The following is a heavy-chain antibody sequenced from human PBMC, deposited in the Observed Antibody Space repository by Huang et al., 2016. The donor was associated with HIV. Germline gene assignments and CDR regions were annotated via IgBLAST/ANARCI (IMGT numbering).Heavy chain of an antibody. V-gene: IGHV4-59*01. CDR3: ASASIAARRWFDP. CDR2: IYYSGST. Sequence: QVQLQESGPGLVKPSETLSLTCTVPGGSMSSYYWSWIRQPPGKGLEWIGYIYYSGSTNYNTSLKSRVTISVDTSKNQLSLRRSSVTAADTAVYYCASASIAARRWFDPWGQGSLVTVSS. CDR1: GGSMSSYY. J-gene: IGHJ5*02. D-gene: IGHD6-6*01.